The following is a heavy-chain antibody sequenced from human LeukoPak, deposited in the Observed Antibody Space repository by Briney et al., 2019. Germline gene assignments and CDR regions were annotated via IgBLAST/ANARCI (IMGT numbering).Heavy chain of an antibody. J-gene: IGHJ4*02. D-gene: IGHD3-3*01. CDR3: AKDRGFLVLLLFDY. Sequence: GGSLRLSCAVSGFTFSSYGMHWVRQAPGKGLEWVAVIWYDGSNKYYADSVKGCFTTYRENSKNTLYLQMNSLRAEDTAVYYCAKDRGFLVLLLFDYWGQGTLVTVSS. CDR2: IWYDGSNK. CDR1: GFTFSSYG. V-gene: IGHV3-33*06.